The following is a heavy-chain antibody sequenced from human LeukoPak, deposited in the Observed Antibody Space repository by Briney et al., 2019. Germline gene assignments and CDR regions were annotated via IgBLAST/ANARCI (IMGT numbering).Heavy chain of an antibody. J-gene: IGHJ4*02. D-gene: IGHD3-22*01. Sequence: SQTLSLTCAISGDSVSSNSAAWNWIRQSPSRGLEWLGRTYYRSKWYNDYAVSVKSRVTINPDTSKNQFSLQLNSVTPEDTAVYYCARSEGFRSYYYDSSGRFDYWGQGTLVTVSS. V-gene: IGHV6-1*01. CDR1: GDSVSSNSAA. CDR2: TYYRSKWYN. CDR3: ARSEGFRSYYYDSSGRFDY.